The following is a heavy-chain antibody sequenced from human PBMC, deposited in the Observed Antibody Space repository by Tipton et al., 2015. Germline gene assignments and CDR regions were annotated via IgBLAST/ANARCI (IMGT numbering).Heavy chain of an antibody. Sequence: GSLRLSCAASGFIFNNAWMNWVRQAPGKGLEWVGRIKNKTDGGTTDYAAPVKGRFTISRDDSKNTLYLQMNSLRAEDTAVYYCTKRVPGCYWGQGTLVTVSS. J-gene: IGHJ4*02. CDR3: TKRVPGCY. CDR1: GFIFNNAW. V-gene: IGHV3-15*07. CDR2: IKNKTDGGTT. D-gene: IGHD3-10*01.